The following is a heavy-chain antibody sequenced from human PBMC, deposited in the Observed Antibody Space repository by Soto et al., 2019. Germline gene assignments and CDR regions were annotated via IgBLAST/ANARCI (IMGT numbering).Heavy chain of an antibody. D-gene: IGHD4-17*01. CDR2: MYRDGRT. CDR3: ARDPHDYGVYGGLDL. J-gene: IGHJ5*02. Sequence: PGGSLRLSCAVSGFTVSASYINWVRQAPVKGLEWVSVMYRDGRTYYADSVKGRFTLSRDNSKNSVSLQMNSLRAEDTAVYYCARDPHDYGVYGGLDLWGQGTLVTVSS. V-gene: IGHV3-53*01. CDR1: GFTVSASY.